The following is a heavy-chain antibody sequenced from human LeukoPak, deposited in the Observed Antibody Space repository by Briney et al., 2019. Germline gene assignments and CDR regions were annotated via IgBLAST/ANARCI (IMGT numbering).Heavy chain of an antibody. D-gene: IGHD3-9*01. CDR1: GGTFSSYA. Sequence: ASVKVSCKASGGTFSSYAISWVRQAPGQGLEWMGGIIPIFGTANYAQKFQGRVTITTDESTSTAYMELSSLRSEDTAVYYCARLYYDILTEGSNWFDPWGQGTLVTVSS. CDR2: IIPIFGTA. J-gene: IGHJ5*02. CDR3: ARLYYDILTEGSNWFDP. V-gene: IGHV1-69*05.